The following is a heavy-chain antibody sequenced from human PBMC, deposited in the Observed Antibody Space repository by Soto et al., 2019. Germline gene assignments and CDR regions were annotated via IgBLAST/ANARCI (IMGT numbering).Heavy chain of an antibody. Sequence: QVQLQESGPGLVKPSQTLSLTCTVSGVSMSSNGYYWSWIRQYPGKGLEWIGNIYYSGDSYYNPSLKSRLTISVVPSKNQFSMKLSSATAADTAVYYCARQHGTWSFCPGTGLDFWGQGTTVTVSS. D-gene: IGHD1-1*01. V-gene: IGHV4-31*03. CDR2: IYYSGDS. J-gene: IGHJ6*01. CDR3: ARQHGTWSFCPGTGLDF. CDR1: GVSMSSNGYY.